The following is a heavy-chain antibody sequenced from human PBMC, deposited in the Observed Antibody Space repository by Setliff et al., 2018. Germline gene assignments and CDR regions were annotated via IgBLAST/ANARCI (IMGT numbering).Heavy chain of an antibody. J-gene: IGHJ5*02. V-gene: IGHV4-39*07. CDR1: GGSTSSSSYY. Sequence: SETLSLTCTVSGGSTSSSSYYWGWIRQPPGKGLEWIGSIYYSGSTYYNPSLKSRVTISVGTSKNQFSLKLSSVTAADTAVYYCARRETYYNFWSGYYAYWFDPWGQGTLVTVSS. D-gene: IGHD3-3*01. CDR3: ARRETYYNFWSGYYAYWFDP. CDR2: IYYSGST.